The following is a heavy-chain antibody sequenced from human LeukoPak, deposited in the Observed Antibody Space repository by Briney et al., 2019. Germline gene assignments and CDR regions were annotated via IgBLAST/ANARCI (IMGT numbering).Heavy chain of an antibody. CDR1: VFTLSQYW. V-gene: IGHV3-74*01. CDR2: INSDGINT. D-gene: IGHD4-11*01. J-gene: IGHJ3*01. CDR3: AKNHDSNFYHTDDAFDV. Sequence: PGGSLRLSCAASVFTLSQYWMHWLRQAPGKGLVWVSRINSDGINTSYADSVKGRFTISRDNAKNTLNLQMNSLRAEDTAVYYCAKNHDSNFYHTDDAFDVWGQGTMVTVSS.